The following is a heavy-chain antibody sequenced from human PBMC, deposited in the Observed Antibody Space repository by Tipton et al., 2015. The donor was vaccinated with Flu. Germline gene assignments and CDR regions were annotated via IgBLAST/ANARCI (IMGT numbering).Heavy chain of an antibody. V-gene: IGHV4-59*08. D-gene: IGHD4-11*01. Sequence: TLSLTCTVSGASISGDFWTWIRQPPGKGLEWIGYMHCRGRSNYNPSLRSRVTITVDTSKNQFSLRLTSMTAADTALYYCARRDYSSYVSDPKNWFDPWGQGTLVTVSS. CDR3: ARRDYSSYVSDPKNWFDP. J-gene: IGHJ5*02. CDR1: GASISGDF. CDR2: MHCRGRS.